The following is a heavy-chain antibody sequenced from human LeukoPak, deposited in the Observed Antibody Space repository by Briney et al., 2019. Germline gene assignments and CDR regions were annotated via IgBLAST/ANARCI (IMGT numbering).Heavy chain of an antibody. J-gene: IGHJ4*02. CDR2: ISTGGSTI. Sequence: GGSLRLSCAASGFTFTDYEMHWVRQAQGKGLEWVSYISTGGSTINYADSVKGRFTISTDNAKNSLYLQMNSLRAEDTAVYYCASTVANVYWGEGTLVTVSS. CDR3: ASTVANVY. CDR1: GFTFTDYE. V-gene: IGHV3-48*03. D-gene: IGHD4-23*01.